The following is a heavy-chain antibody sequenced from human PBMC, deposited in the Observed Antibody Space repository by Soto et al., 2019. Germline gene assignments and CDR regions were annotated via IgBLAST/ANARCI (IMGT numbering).Heavy chain of an antibody. CDR3: ARGGTIYTPRTRRNWFDP. Sequence: SETLSLTCAVYGGSFSGYYWSWIRQPPGKGLEWIGEINHSGSTNYNPSLKSRVTISVDTSKNQFSLKLSSVTAADTAVYYCARGGTIYTPRTRRNWFDPWGQGTLVTVSS. D-gene: IGHD2-15*01. V-gene: IGHV4-34*01. J-gene: IGHJ5*02. CDR2: INHSGST. CDR1: GGSFSGYY.